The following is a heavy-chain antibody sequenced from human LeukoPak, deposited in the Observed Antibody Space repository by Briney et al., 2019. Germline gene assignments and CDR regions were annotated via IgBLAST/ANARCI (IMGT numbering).Heavy chain of an antibody. J-gene: IGHJ4*02. CDR1: GGTFSSYA. V-gene: IGHV1-69*13. D-gene: IGHD3-16*01. Sequence: GASVKVSCKASGGTFSSYAISWVRQAPGQGLEWMGGIIPIFGTANYAQKFQGRVTITADESTSTAYMELSSLRSEDTAVYYCARDPSLPFVMRAEFDYWGQGTLVTVSS. CDR2: IIPIFGTA. CDR3: ARDPSLPFVMRAEFDY.